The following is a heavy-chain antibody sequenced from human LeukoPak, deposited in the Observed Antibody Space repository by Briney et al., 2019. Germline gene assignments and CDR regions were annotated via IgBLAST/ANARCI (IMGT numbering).Heavy chain of an antibody. Sequence: PGGSLRLSCAASGFILSSNSMNWVRQAPGKGLEWVSYISSSSSTIYYADSVKGRFTISRDNSKNTLYLQMSSLRAEDTAVYYCVKITSVTGGDCWGQGTRLTVSS. D-gene: IGHD1-1*01. J-gene: IGHJ4*02. CDR2: ISSSSSTI. CDR1: GFILSSNS. V-gene: IGHV3-48*01. CDR3: VKITSVTGGDC.